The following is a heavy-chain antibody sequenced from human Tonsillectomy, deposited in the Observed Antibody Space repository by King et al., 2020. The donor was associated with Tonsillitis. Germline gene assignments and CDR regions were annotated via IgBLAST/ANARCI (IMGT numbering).Heavy chain of an antibody. CDR1: GYSISSGYY. CDR2: IYHSGST. D-gene: IGHD3-10*01. V-gene: IGHV4-38-2*02. Sequence: QLQESGPGLVKPSETLSLTCTVSGYSISSGYYWGWIRQPPGKGLEWIGSIYHSGSTYYNPSLKSRVTISVDTSKNQFSLKLSSVTAADTAVYYCARLRVTMGKHNWFDPWGRGTLVTVSS. CDR3: ARLRVTMGKHNWFDP. J-gene: IGHJ5*02.